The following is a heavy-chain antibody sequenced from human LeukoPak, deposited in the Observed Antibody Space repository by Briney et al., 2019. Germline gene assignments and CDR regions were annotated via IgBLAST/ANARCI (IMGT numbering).Heavy chain of an antibody. CDR1: GFNFDDYG. V-gene: IGHV3-20*04. CDR2: INWNGGSI. D-gene: IGHD1-20*01. Sequence: GGSLRLSCAASGFNFDDYGMTWVRQAPGKGLEWISGINWNGGSIGYADSVKGRFTTSRDNAKNSLLLQMNSLRAEDTAVYYCARTHGTLTGTGFDYWGQGTLVTVSS. J-gene: IGHJ4*02. CDR3: ARTHGTLTGTGFDY.